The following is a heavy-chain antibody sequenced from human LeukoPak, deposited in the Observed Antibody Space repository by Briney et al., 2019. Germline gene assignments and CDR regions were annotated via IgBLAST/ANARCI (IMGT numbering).Heavy chain of an antibody. CDR1: GGSISSSNW. CDR3: ARGIFRPQSIDY. V-gene: IGHV4-4*02. Sequence: PSGTLSIICAVSGGSISSSNWWSWVRQPPGKGLEWIGEIYHSGSTNYNPSLKSRVTMSVDKSKNQFSLKLSSVTAADTAVYYSARGIFRPQSIDYWGQGTLVTVSS. D-gene: IGHD6-6*01. J-gene: IGHJ4*02. CDR2: IYHSGST.